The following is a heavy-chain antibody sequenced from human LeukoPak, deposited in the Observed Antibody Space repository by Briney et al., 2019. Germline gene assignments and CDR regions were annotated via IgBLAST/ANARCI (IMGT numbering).Heavy chain of an antibody. CDR2: IHYSEST. J-gene: IGHJ6*03. Sequence: SETLSLTCTVSGGSISSYYWSWIRQPPGKGLEWIGYIHYSESTNYNPPLKSRVTISVDTSKNQFSLEATSVTAADTAVYYCARIYCSAGRCYSRVTFDYYFYYYMDVWGKGTTVTVSS. CDR3: ARIYCSAGRCYSRVTFDYYFYYYMDV. V-gene: IGHV4-59*08. CDR1: GGSISSYY. D-gene: IGHD2-15*01.